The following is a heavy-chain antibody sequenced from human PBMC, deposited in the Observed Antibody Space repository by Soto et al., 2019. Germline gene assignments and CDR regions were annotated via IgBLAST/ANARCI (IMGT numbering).Heavy chain of an antibody. CDR3: AGHGRQGTPYVMDF. V-gene: IGHV3-33*01. CDR2: IWGNVIMT. D-gene: IGHD3-10*01. CDR1: GFTFSGHA. J-gene: IGHJ6*02. Sequence: QVQLVESGGAGVQPEKSLRVSCAASGFTFSGHAIHWILQAPGKGLEWVAPIWGNVIMTYYSDSVKGRFTVSIDNSKNRVPLQTHSLRAEDTAVYACAGHGRQGTPYVMDFLGRWPTATASS.